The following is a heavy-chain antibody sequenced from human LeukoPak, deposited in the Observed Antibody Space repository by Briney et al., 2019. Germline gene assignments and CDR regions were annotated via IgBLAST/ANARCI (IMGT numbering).Heavy chain of an antibody. V-gene: IGHV4-34*01. D-gene: IGHD2-2*03. Sequence: SETLSLTCTVSGGSISSNYWSWIRQPPGKGLEWIGEINHSGSTNYNPSLKSRVTISVDTSKNQFSLKLGSVTAADTAVYYCARALPHSDGCCSSTSCHGVFDYWGQGTLVTVSS. CDR1: GGSISSNY. J-gene: IGHJ4*02. CDR2: INHSGST. CDR3: ARALPHSDGCCSSTSCHGVFDY.